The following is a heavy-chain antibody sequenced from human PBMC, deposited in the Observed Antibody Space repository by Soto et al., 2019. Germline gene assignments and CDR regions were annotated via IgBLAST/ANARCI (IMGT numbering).Heavy chain of an antibody. Sequence: GSLRLSCAASGFSFTNFAMSWVRQAPGKGLEWVSAISGSGGSTYYADSVKGRFTISRDNSKNTLYLQMNSLRAEDTAVYYCAKGYDILTGYWYYYGMDVWGQGTTVTVSS. V-gene: IGHV3-23*01. CDR3: AKGYDILTGYWYYYGMDV. J-gene: IGHJ6*02. CDR2: ISGSGGST. D-gene: IGHD3-9*01. CDR1: GFSFTNFA.